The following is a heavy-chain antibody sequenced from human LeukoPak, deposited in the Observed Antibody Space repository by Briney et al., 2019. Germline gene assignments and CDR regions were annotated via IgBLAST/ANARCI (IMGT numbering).Heavy chain of an antibody. CDR2: INHSGST. J-gene: IGHJ6*03. V-gene: IGHV4-34*01. CDR1: GGSFSGYY. Sequence: TSETLSLTCAVYGGSFSGYYWSWIRQPPGKGLEWIGEINHSGSTNYNPSLKSRVTISVDTSKNRFSLKLSSVTAADTAVYYCARGDIVVVPAAMKNYYYYYYMDVWGKGTTVTVSS. D-gene: IGHD2-2*01. CDR3: ARGDIVVVPAAMKNYYYYYYMDV.